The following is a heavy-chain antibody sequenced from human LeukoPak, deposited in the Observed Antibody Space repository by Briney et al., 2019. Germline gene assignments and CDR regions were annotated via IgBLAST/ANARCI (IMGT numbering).Heavy chain of an antibody. CDR2: IYWNDDK. CDR1: GFTLSSTGVG. CDR3: AHRPVNYYYYYYMDV. J-gene: IGHJ6*03. V-gene: IGHV2-5*01. Sequence: SGPTQVNPTQTLTRSCAFPGFTLSSTGVGVCWIRKRPRQPLAWLALIYWNDDKRYSPSLKSRLTITKDTSKNQVVLTMTNMDPVDTATYYCAHRPVNYYYYYYMDVWGKGTTVTVSS.